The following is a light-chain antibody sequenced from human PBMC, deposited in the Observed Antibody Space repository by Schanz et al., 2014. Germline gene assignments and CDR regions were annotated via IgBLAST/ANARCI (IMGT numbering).Light chain of an antibody. Sequence: DIVMTQSPDSLAVSLGERATINCRSSQSVLYISNNQNCLAWYQQKPGQPPKLLIYWASTRESGVPDRFDGSGSGTDFTLTISSLQAEDVAVYYCQQYCNAPRTFGQGTKVEIK. CDR1: QSVLYISNNQNC. CDR3: QQYCNAPRT. CDR2: WAS. V-gene: IGKV4-1*01. J-gene: IGKJ1*01.